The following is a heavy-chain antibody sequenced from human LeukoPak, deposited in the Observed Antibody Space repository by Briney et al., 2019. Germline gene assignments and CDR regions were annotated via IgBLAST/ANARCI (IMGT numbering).Heavy chain of an antibody. Sequence: GGSLRLSCAASGFSVSSSDVTWVRQTPGKGLECVSVISGGDKTNYADSVEGRFTISRDNSKNTLYLQMGSLRAEDMAVYYCAREWLEGSGYYSGIGLADYWGQGTLVTVSS. V-gene: IGHV3-66*01. CDR2: ISGGDKT. CDR3: AREWLEGSGYYSGIGLADY. D-gene: IGHD3-3*01. CDR1: GFSVSSSD. J-gene: IGHJ4*02.